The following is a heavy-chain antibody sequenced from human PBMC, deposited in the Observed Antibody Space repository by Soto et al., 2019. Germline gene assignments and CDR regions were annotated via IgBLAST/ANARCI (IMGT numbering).Heavy chain of an antibody. CDR3: ARHKSSSSWYESPKDFDY. J-gene: IGHJ4*02. Sequence: PSETLSLTCTVSGGSISSSSYYWGWIRQPPGKGLEWIGSIYYSGSTYYNPSLKSRVTISVDTSKNQFSLKLSSVTAADTAVYYCARHKSSSSWYESPKDFDYWCKATLLTVSS. D-gene: IGHD6-13*01. CDR1: GGSISSSSYY. V-gene: IGHV4-39*01. CDR2: IYYSGST.